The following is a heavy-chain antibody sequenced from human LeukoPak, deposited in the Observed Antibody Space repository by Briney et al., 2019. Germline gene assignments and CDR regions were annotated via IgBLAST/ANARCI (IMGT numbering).Heavy chain of an antibody. J-gene: IGHJ4*02. CDR2: INHSGST. CDR3: ARHPRTRYYYDSSGYPLDY. V-gene: IGHV4-34*01. CDR1: GGSFSGYY. Sequence: SETLSLTCAVYGGSFSGYYWSWIRQPPGKGLEWIGEINHSGSTNYNPSLKSRVTISVDTSKNQFSLKLSSVTAADTAVYYCARHPRTRYYYDSSGYPLDYWGQETLVTVSS. D-gene: IGHD3-22*01.